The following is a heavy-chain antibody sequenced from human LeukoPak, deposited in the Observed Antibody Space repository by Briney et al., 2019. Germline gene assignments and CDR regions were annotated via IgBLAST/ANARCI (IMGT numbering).Heavy chain of an antibody. V-gene: IGHV3-23*01. D-gene: IGHD3-22*01. CDR2: ISGSAGST. J-gene: IGHJ6*02. CDR1: GFTFSTYA. CDR3: ARTQGYYYDSSGYYYGMDV. Sequence: PGGSLRLSCAASGFTFSTYAMSWVRQAPGKGLEWVSSISGSAGSTYYADSVKGRFTISRDNSQNTLYLQMNSLRADDTAVYYCARTQGYYYDSSGYYYGMDVWGQGTTVTVSS.